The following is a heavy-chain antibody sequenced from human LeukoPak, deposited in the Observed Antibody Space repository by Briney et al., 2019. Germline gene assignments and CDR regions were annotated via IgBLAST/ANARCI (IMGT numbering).Heavy chain of an antibody. CDR1: GYTFTSNG. CDR2: ISTNSGNT. CDR3: ARDKVHAFDI. Sequence: GASVTVSCKAVGYTFTSNGISWVRQAPGQGLEWMGWISTNSGNTNHAQKVQGSITVTTDTSTNTAYMQLRSLRSDDAALYYCARDKVHAFDIWGQGTMVTVSS. V-gene: IGHV1-18*01. J-gene: IGHJ3*02.